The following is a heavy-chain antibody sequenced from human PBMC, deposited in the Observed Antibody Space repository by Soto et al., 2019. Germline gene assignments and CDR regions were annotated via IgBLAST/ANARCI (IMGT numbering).Heavy chain of an antibody. CDR1: GFTISDQY. CDR3: VSSWGDHRSFDY. D-gene: IGHD2-21*02. J-gene: IGHJ4*02. Sequence: EVQLVESGGGLVQPGGSLRLSCAVSGFTISDQYMDWVRQAPGKGLEWVVRTRNKVYGYTIEDAASVRGRLTISRDDSKNSLYLQMHSLKTEDTAVYYCVSSWGDHRSFDYWGQGALVTVSS. V-gene: IGHV3-72*01. CDR2: TRNKVYGYTI.